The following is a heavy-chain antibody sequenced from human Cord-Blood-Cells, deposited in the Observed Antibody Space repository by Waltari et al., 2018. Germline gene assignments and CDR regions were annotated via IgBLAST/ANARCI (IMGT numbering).Heavy chain of an antibody. D-gene: IGHD3-16*01. CDR2: IRYDGSNK. J-gene: IGHJ6*02. Sequence: QVQLVESGGGVVQPGGSLRLSCAASGFTFSSYGMHWVRQAPGKGLEWVACIRYDGSNKYYAYSVKGRFTISRDNSKNTLYLQMNSLRAEDTAVYYCAKDTSYGMDVWGQGTTVTVSS. CDR3: AKDTSYGMDV. CDR1: GFTFSSYG. V-gene: IGHV3-30*02.